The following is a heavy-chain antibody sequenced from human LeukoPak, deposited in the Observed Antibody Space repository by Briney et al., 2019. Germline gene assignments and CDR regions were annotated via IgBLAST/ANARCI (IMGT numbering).Heavy chain of an antibody. CDR2: IYYSGST. CDR3: ARQNIYDIFTGDYDVFDI. Sequence: PSETLSLTCTVSGGSISSYSWSWIRQPPGKGLERIGYIYYSGSTNYNPSLKSRVTISVDTSKNQFSLRLNSVTAADTAVYYCARQNIYDIFTGDYDVFDIWGQGTMVTVSS. V-gene: IGHV4-59*08. D-gene: IGHD3-9*01. CDR1: GGSISSYS. J-gene: IGHJ3*02.